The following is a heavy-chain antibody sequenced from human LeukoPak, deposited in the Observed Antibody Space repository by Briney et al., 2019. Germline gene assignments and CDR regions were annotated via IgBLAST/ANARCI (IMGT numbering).Heavy chain of an antibody. CDR1: GYTLTELS. CDR3: ARNYYDSSGYYHYFDY. Sequence: ASVKVSCKVSGYTLTELSMHWVRQAPGKGLEWMGGFDPEDGETIYAQKFQGRVTMTRDTSTSTVYMELSSLRSEDTAVYYCARNYYDSSGYYHYFDYWGQGTLVTVSS. CDR2: FDPEDGET. D-gene: IGHD3-22*01. J-gene: IGHJ4*02. V-gene: IGHV1-24*01.